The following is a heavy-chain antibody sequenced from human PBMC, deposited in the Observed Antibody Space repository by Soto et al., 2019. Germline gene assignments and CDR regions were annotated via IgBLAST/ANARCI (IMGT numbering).Heavy chain of an antibody. V-gene: IGHV4-59*01. CDR2: INYRVST. Sequence: SETLSLTYTVSVGSISRNYKSWIRHPPEKVLEWIVYINYRVSTNYHLSLKRRVTISVDTSKKQLSLKLSSLTAAVTAVYYFGRDRGSGGYGRNEYWGQGTQVT. CDR1: VGSISRNY. CDR3: GRDRGSGGYGRNEY. D-gene: IGHD6-19*01. J-gene: IGHJ4*02.